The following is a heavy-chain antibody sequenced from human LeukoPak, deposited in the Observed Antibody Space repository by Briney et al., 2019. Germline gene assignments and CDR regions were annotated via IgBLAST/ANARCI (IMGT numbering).Heavy chain of an antibody. D-gene: IGHD2-15*01. CDR2: IYPADSDT. V-gene: IGHV5-51*01. CDR1: GYNFSNDW. CDR3: ARRGCIGGTCYGY. J-gene: IGHJ4*02. Sequence: GESLKISCKGSGYNFSNDWIGWVRQIPDKGLEWIGTIYPADSDTKYSPSFQGQVTISADKSISTAYLQWNSLGASDTAMYYCARRGCIGGTCYGYWGQGTLVTVSS.